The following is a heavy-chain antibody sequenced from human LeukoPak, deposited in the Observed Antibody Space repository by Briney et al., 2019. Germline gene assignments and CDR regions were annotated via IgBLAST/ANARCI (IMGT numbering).Heavy chain of an antibody. V-gene: IGHV4-59*12. Sequence: PSETLSLTCTVSGGSISSYYWSWIRQSPGKGLEWIGDINGSGRTFYNPSLKSRVIISVDTSKTQFSLKLNSVTAADTAMYYRAKDRNWGFDPWGQGTLVTVSS. J-gene: IGHJ5*02. CDR3: AKDRNWGFDP. CDR1: GGSISSYY. CDR2: INGSGRT. D-gene: IGHD1-14*01.